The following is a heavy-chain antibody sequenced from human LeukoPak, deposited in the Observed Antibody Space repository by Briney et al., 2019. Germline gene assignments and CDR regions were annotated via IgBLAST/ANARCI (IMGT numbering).Heavy chain of an antibody. J-gene: IGHJ4*02. CDR2: IRYDGSNK. D-gene: IGHD2-15*01. V-gene: IGHV3-30*02. CDR3: AKDLVAATPY. CDR1: GFTSSSYG. Sequence: GGSLRLSCAASGFTSSSYGMHWVRQAPGKGLEWVAFIRYDGSNKYYADSVKGRFTISRDNSKNTLYLQMNSLRAEDTAVYYCAKDLVAATPYWGQGTLVTVSS.